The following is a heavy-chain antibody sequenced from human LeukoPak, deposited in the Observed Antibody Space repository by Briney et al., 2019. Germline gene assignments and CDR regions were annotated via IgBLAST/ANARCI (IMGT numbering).Heavy chain of an antibody. CDR3: ARRGSAGIPAAGKIDY. J-gene: IGHJ4*02. D-gene: IGHD6-13*01. CDR1: GGSISSTSYY. CDR2: IYYSGST. V-gene: IGHV4-39*01. Sequence: PSETLSLTCTVSGGSISSTSYYWGWVRQPPGKGLEWIGSIYYSGSTYNNPSLKSRVTISVDTSKNQFSLKLTSVTAADTAVYYCARRGSAGIPAAGKIDYWGQGTLVTVSS.